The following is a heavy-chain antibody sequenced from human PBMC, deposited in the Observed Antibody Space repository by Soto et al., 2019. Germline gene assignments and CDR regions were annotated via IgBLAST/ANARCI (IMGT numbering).Heavy chain of an antibody. D-gene: IGHD3-22*01. J-gene: IGHJ4*02. CDR2: INHTGRT. V-gene: IGHV4-34*01. Sequence: SETLSLTCAVYGESFSGHYWILIRQPPGKGLEWIGEINHTGRTNSNPSLKSRVTISVDTSKNQFSLKLNSVTAADTAVYYCARGISMIVEVQRDAPDKYYLDSWGQGTQVTVSS. CDR1: GESFSGHY. CDR3: ARGISMIVEVQRDAPDKYYLDS.